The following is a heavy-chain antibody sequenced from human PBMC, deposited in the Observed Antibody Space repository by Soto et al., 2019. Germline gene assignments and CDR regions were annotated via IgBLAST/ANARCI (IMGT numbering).Heavy chain of an antibody. CDR2: VFHTGTT. V-gene: IGHV4-4*02. Sequence: QVQLQESGPGLVKPSGTLSLTCAVSGDSVSSPYYWCWVRQPPGKGLEWIGEVFHTGTTSYNPSLRSGVTISMDKSINQFSLDLRSVTAAHTAVYYCARSAGWYAVHSWGPGTLVIVSS. CDR3: ARSAGWYAVHS. D-gene: IGHD6-19*01. CDR1: GDSVSSPYY. J-gene: IGHJ4*02.